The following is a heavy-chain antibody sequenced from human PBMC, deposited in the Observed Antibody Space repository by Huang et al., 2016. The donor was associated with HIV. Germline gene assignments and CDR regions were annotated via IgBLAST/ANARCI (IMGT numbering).Heavy chain of an antibody. CDR1: IFSFSTSA. CDR3: AKGSERSLTGPKYQYYFDY. V-gene: IGHV3-23*01. CDR2: ISGSGSST. J-gene: IGHJ4*02. D-gene: IGHD3-3*01. Sequence: EVQLLESGGGLVQPGGSLRLSCAASIFSFSTSAMSWVRQAPGKGLEWVSGISGSGSSTYYADSVKGRFTISRDNSRNTLYLQMKSLRVEVTAIYYCAKGSERSLTGPKYQYYFDYWGQGTLVTVSS.